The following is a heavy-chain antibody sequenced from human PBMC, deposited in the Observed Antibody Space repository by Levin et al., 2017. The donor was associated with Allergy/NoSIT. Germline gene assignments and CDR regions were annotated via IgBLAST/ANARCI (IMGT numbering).Heavy chain of an antibody. V-gene: IGHV3-21*06. CDR2: ISSSSVFK. J-gene: IGHJ5*01. D-gene: IGHD3-10*01. CDR3: ARDGSPPADYGGRSYIFADS. Sequence: GESLKISCAASGFTFSSFSMNWVRQAPGKGLEWVSAISSSSVFKLYADSVRGRFTISRDNAKNILYLQMNSLRVEDTAVYYCARDGSPPADYGGRSYIFADSWGQGNLVTVSS. CDR1: GFTFSSFS.